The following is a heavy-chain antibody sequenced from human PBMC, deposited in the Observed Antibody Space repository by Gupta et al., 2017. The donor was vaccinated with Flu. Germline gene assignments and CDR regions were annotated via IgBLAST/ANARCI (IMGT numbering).Heavy chain of an antibody. Sequence: QVQLQESGPGLVKPSQTLSLTCTVSGGSISNDVHYWNWVRQPPGMGLEWIGYIYYSGSAYYNPSLKSRVAISVDTSKNQFSLKLSSVTAADTAVYYCARGVVADTGIDYWGQGTLVTVSS. CDR2: IYYSGSA. V-gene: IGHV4-30-4*01. CDR3: ARGVVADTGIDY. J-gene: IGHJ4*02. D-gene: IGHD2-15*01. CDR1: GGSISNDVHY.